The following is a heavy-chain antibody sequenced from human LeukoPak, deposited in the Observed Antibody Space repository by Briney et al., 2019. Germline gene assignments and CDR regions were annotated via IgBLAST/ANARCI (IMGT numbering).Heavy chain of an antibody. D-gene: IGHD2-2*01. V-gene: IGHV1-2*02. CDR2: INPNSGGT. CDR1: GYTFTGYY. J-gene: IGHJ5*02. CDR3: ARVVVVPAAPLGGDWFDP. Sequence: ASVKVSCKASGYTFTGYYMHWVRQAPGQGLEWMGWINPNSGGTNYAQKFQGRVTMTRDTSISTAYMELSRLRSDDTAVYYCARVVVVPAAPLGGDWFDPWGQGTLVTVSS.